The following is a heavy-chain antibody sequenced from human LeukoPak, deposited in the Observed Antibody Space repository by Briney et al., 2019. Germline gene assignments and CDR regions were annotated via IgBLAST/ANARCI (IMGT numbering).Heavy chain of an antibody. J-gene: IGHJ4*02. V-gene: IGHV4-4*07. CDR2: IYTSGST. Sequence: PSETLSLTCTVPGGSISSYYWSWIRQPAGKGLEWIGRIYTSGSTNYNPSLKSRVTISVDTSKNQFSLKLSSVTAADTAVYYCAREGTDFWSGYPHRYFDYWGQGTLVTVSS. CDR3: AREGTDFWSGYPHRYFDY. CDR1: GGSISSYY. D-gene: IGHD3-3*01.